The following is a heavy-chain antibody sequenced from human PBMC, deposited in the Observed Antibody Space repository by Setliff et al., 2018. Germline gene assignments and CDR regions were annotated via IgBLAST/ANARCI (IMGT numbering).Heavy chain of an antibody. D-gene: IGHD1-7*01. Sequence: SETLSLTCTVSGYSISSGYYWGWIRQSPGKGLEWIGEIYLGGSPTYNPSLKSRVTISIYKSKNQLSLDLTSVTAADTAVYYCARNWHWGFDPWGRGALVTVSS. V-gene: IGHV4-38-2*02. J-gene: IGHJ5*02. CDR2: IYLGGSP. CDR1: GYSISSGYY. CDR3: ARNWHWGFDP.